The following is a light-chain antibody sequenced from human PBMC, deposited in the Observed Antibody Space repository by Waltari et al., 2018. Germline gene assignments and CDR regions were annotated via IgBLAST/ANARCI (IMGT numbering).Light chain of an antibody. Sequence: DIVMTQSPDSLAVSLGERAIINCKSSQSVLYSANNRNYLAWYQQKPGQPPKLLIFWASTRESGVPDRFSGSGSGTDFTLTICSLQAEDVAVYYCQQYYSPFTFGPGTKVDIK. J-gene: IGKJ3*01. V-gene: IGKV4-1*01. CDR3: QQYYSPFT. CDR2: WAS. CDR1: QSVLYSANNRNY.